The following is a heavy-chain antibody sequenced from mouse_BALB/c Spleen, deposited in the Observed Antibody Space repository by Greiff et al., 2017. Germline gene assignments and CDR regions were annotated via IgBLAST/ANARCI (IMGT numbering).Heavy chain of an antibody. D-gene: IGHD1-1*01. V-gene: IGHV5-6-5*01. J-gene: IGHJ1*01. CDR3: ARGPYYYGSSYGYFDV. CDR2: ISSGGST. Sequence: EVKLVESGGGLVKPGGSLKLSCAASGFTFSSYAMSWVRQTPEKRLEWVASISSGGSTYYPDSVKGRFTISRDNARNILYLQMSSLRSEDTAMYYCARGPYYYGSSYGYFDVWGAGTTVTVSS. CDR1: GFTFSSYA.